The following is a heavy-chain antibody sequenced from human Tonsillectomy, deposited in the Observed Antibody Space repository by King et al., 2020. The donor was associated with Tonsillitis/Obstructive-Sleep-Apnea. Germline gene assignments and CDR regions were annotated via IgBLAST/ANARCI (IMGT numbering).Heavy chain of an antibody. CDR2: IWYDGSNK. CDR1: GFTFSSYG. CDR3: ARDRYCSSTSCYYYYYYYYMDV. V-gene: IGHV3-33*01. J-gene: IGHJ6*03. D-gene: IGHD2-2*01. Sequence: VQLVESGGGVVQPGRSLRLSCAASGFTFSSYGMHWVRQAPGKGLEWVAVIWYDGSNKYYADSVKGRFTISRDNSKNTLYLQMNSLRAEDTAVYYCARDRYCSSTSCYYYYYYYYMDVWGKGTTVTVSS.